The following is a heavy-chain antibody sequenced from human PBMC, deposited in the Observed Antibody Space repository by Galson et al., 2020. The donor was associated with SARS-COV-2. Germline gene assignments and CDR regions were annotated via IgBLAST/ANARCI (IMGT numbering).Heavy chain of an antibody. J-gene: IGHJ5*02. D-gene: IGHD3-3*01. CDR3: ARGREVVYDFWSGYPTFDP. CDR1: GGTFSSYA. Sequence: SVKVSCKASGGTFSSYAISWVRQAPGQGLEWMGGIIPIFGTANYAQKFQGRVTITADKSTSTAYMELSSLRSEDTAVYYCARGREVVYDFWSGYPTFDPWGQGTLVTVSS. V-gene: IGHV1-69*06. CDR2: IIPIFGTA.